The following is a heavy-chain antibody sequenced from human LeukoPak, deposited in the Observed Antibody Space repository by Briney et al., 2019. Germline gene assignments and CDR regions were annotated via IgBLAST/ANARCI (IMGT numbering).Heavy chain of an antibody. Sequence: VASVKVSCKASGGTFSSYAISWVRQAPGQGLEWMGRNIPILGIANYAQKFQGRVTITADKSASTAYMELSRLRSDDTAVYYCARVHGFLRFLEWLLGYWGQGTLVTVSS. CDR1: GGTFSSYA. J-gene: IGHJ4*02. CDR3: ARVHGFLRFLEWLLGY. CDR2: NIPILGIA. D-gene: IGHD3-3*01. V-gene: IGHV1-69*04.